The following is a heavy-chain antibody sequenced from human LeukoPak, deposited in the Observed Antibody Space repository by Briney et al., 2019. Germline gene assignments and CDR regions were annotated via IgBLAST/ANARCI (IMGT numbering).Heavy chain of an antibody. CDR3: ARDKGGGSWDNFDY. Sequence: ASVRVSCKXSGGTFSSYAISWVRQAPGQGLEWMGGIIPIFGTANYAQKFQGRVTITADESTSTAYMELSSLRSEDTAVYYCARDKGGGSWDNFDYWGRGTLVTVSS. V-gene: IGHV1-69*01. CDR2: IIPIFGTA. J-gene: IGHJ4*02. D-gene: IGHD2-15*01. CDR1: GGTFSSYA.